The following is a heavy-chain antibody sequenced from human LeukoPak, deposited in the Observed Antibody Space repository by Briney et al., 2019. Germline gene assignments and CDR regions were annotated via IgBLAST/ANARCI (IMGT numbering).Heavy chain of an antibody. V-gene: IGHV3-23*01. CDR1: GLTFSRYA. CDR3: ARGEYNWNDLHL. Sequence: GGSLRLSCVASGLTFSRYAMTWVRQAPGKGLEWVSGISDSDYSTYYADSVQGRFTISRDNSKDTLYLQMNSLRAEDTAVYYCARGEYNWNDLHLWGQGTLVTVSS. D-gene: IGHD1-20*01. CDR2: ISDSDYST. J-gene: IGHJ5*02.